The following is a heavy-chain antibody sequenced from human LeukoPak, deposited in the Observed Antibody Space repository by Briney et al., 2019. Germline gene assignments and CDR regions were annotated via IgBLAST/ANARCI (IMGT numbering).Heavy chain of an antibody. Sequence: ASVKVSCKASGYTFTSYGISWVRQAPGQGLEWMGWISAYNGNTNYAQKLQGRVTMTTDTSTSTAYMELRSLRSDDTAVYYCGRFPLSGRSGGFSVYYYYMDVGGKGPTATIS. J-gene: IGHJ6*03. V-gene: IGHV1-18*01. CDR3: GRFPLSGRSGGFSVYYYYMDV. CDR2: ISAYNGNT. D-gene: IGHD6-25*01. CDR1: GYTFTSYG.